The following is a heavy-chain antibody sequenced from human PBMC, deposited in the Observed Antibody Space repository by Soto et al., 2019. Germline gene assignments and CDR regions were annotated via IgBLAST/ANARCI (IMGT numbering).Heavy chain of an antibody. J-gene: IGHJ5*02. CDR1: GYIFINYG. CDR3: ARDEVPAANWLDR. D-gene: IGHD2-2*01. Sequence: ASVKVSCKASGYIFINYGITWVRQAAGLGLEWMGWISGYNGNKKYADKHQGRVTMTTDTSTTTAYMERRSLRSDDTAVYYCARDEVPAANWLDRWGQGSLVTVAS. CDR2: ISGYNGNK. V-gene: IGHV1-18*01.